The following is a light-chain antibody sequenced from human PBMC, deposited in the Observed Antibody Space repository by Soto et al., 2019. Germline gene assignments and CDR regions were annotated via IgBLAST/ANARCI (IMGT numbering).Light chain of an antibody. Sequence: QSVLTQPPSVSGAPGQRVTISCTGSSSNIGAGYDVHWYQQLPGTAPKLVIYGNRNRPSGVPDRFSGSKSGTSASLAITGLQAEDEADYYCSSYTAYTTLWVFGGGTKLTVL. V-gene: IGLV1-40*01. CDR3: SSYTAYTTLWV. J-gene: IGLJ3*02. CDR1: SSNIGAGYD. CDR2: GNR.